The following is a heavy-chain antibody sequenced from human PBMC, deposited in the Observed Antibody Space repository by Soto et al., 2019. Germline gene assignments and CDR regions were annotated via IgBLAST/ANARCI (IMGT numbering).Heavy chain of an antibody. CDR2: IIPFHGVI. J-gene: IGHJ4*02. CDR3: TRDWEITVSTWSFGGF. V-gene: IGHV1-69*08. CDR1: GGTFSPYT. D-gene: IGHD3-10*01. Sequence: QVQLVQSGAEVQKPGSSVKVSCKASGGTFSPYTINWVRQAPGQGLEWMGRIIPFHGVINYAQKFQARVTITADKSTSTAYMELSGLRFEDTAMYYCTRDWEITVSTWSFGGFWGRGTLVTVSS.